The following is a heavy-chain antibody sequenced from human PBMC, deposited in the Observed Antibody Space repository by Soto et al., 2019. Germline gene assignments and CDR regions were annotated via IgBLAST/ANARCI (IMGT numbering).Heavy chain of an antibody. D-gene: IGHD1-26*01. CDR3: ARVVGALGHRFDP. V-gene: IGHV1-18*01. CDR2: ISAYNYNT. J-gene: IGHJ5*02. Sequence: QVQLVQSGAEVKKPGASVKVSCKASGYTFTSYGLSWVRQAPGQGLEWMGRISAYNYNTNYAQKLQGRVTMTTDTTTSTAYMEVSRLRSDATAVYYCARVVGALGHRFDPWGKGTLVTVSS. CDR1: GYTFTSYG.